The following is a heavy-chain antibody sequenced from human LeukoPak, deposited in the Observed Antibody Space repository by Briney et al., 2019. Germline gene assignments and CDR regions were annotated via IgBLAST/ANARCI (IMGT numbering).Heavy chain of an antibody. Sequence: GGSLRLSCAASGFTFDDYGMSWVRQAPGKGLEWVSGINWNGGSTGYADSVKGRFTISRDNAKNSLYLQMNSLRAEDTALYYCARELRIAVAGWFDPWGQGTLVTVSS. CDR1: GFTFDDYG. V-gene: IGHV3-20*04. J-gene: IGHJ5*02. CDR3: ARELRIAVAGWFDP. CDR2: INWNGGST. D-gene: IGHD6-19*01.